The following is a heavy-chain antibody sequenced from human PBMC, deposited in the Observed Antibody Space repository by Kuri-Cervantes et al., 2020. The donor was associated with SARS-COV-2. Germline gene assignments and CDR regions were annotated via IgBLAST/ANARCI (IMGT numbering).Heavy chain of an antibody. D-gene: IGHD3-9*01. V-gene: IGHV3-21*01. CDR1: GFTFSSYS. J-gene: IGHJ6*03. CDR3: ARDGKYYDILTGYYTGGPQYYYYYMDV. Sequence: GESLKISCAASGFTFSSYSMNWVRQAPGKGLEWVSSISSSSSYIYYADSVKGRFTISRDNAKNSLYLQMNSLRAEDTAVYYCARDGKYYDILTGYYTGGPQYYYYYMDVWGKGTTVTVSS. CDR2: ISSSSSYI.